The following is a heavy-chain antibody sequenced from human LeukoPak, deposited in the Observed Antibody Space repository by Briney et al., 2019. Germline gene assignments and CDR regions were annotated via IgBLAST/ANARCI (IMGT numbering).Heavy chain of an antibody. CDR1: GGSISSYY. CDR2: IYYSGST. Sequence: SETLSLTCTVSGGSISSYYWSWIRQPPGKGLEWIGYIYYSGSTNYNPSLKSRVTISVDTSKNQFSLKLSSVTSADTAVYYCARGGTGWFDPWGQGTLVTVSS. J-gene: IGHJ5*02. D-gene: IGHD3-16*01. CDR3: ARGGTGWFDP. V-gene: IGHV4-59*01.